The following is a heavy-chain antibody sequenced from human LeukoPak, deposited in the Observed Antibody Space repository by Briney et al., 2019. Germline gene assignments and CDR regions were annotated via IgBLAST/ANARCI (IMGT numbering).Heavy chain of an antibody. CDR2: IYHSGNT. CDR3: ARLPYCSSTRCYDYYYYMDV. D-gene: IGHD2-2*01. Sequence: SETLSLTCAVSGYSISSDYYWGWIRQPPGKGLEWIGSIYHSGNTYYNSSLKSRVTISVDTSKNQFSLKLSSVTAADTAVYYCARLPYCSSTRCYDYYYYMDVWGKGTTVTVSS. J-gene: IGHJ6*03. V-gene: IGHV4-38-2*01. CDR1: GYSISSDYY.